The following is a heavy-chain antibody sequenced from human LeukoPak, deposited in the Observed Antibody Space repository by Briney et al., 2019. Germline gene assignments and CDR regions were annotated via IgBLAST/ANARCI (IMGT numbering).Heavy chain of an antibody. J-gene: IGHJ5*02. Sequence: GGSLRLSCAASGFTFSSYSMNWVRQAPGKGLEWVSSISSSSSYIYYADSVKGRFTISRDNAKNSLYLQMNSLRAEDTAVYYCASGSSSITMVRGVPNWFDPWGQGTLVTVSS. CDR3: ASGSSSITMVRGVPNWFDP. V-gene: IGHV3-21*01. D-gene: IGHD3-10*01. CDR2: ISSSSSYI. CDR1: GFTFSSYS.